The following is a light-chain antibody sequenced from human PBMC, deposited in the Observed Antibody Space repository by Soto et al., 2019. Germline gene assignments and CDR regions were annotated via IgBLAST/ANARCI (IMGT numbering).Light chain of an antibody. CDR3: QQHGGSPIT. CDR1: QSVSSSY. J-gene: IGKJ5*01. CDR2: ATS. Sequence: PGERATLSCRASQSVSSSYLAWFQQRPGQAPRLLIFATSRRATDIPDRFSGSGSGTDFTLAIRRLEPEDFAVYYCQQHGGSPITFGQGTRLEIK. V-gene: IGKV3-20*01.